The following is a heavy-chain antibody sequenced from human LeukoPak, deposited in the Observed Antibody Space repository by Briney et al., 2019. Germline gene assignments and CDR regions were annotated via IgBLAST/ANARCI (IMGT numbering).Heavy chain of an antibody. Sequence: GGSLRLSCTASGFTFTNYAMHWVRQTPGKGLEWVAFISYDGSGKYYADSVKGRFTLSRGNSKNTLSLQMTNLRVEDTAVYHCARGDRTYYYDASGYRPDPFDIWGQGTMVIVSS. V-gene: IGHV3-30*04. J-gene: IGHJ3*02. D-gene: IGHD3-22*01. CDR2: ISYDGSGK. CDR3: ARGDRTYYYDASGYRPDPFDI. CDR1: GFTFTNYA.